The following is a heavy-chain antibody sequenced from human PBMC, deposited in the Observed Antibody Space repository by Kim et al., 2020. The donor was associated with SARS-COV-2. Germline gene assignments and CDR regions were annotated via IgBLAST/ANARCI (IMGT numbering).Heavy chain of an antibody. Sequence: SETLSLTCTVSGGSISSSSYYWGWIRQPPGKGLEWIGSIYYSGSTYYNPSLKSRVTISVDTSKNQFSLKLSSVTAADTAVYYCARRVPLYVILAGYHQDWFDPSGQRTLVTVSS. J-gene: IGHJ5*02. CDR3: ARRVPLYVILAGYHQDWFDP. CDR2: IYYSGST. V-gene: IGHV4-39*01. CDR1: GGSISSSSYY. D-gene: IGHD3-9*01.